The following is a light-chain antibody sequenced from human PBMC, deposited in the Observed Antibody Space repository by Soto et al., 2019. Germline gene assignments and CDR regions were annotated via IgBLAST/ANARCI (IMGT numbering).Light chain of an antibody. CDR1: SSDVGAYNF. CDR3: NSHGCSNPFYV. V-gene: IGLV2-8*01. Sequence: QSALTQPPSASGSPGQSVTICCTGTSSDVGAYNFVSWYQQHPGKAPKLMIYEVSKRPSGVPDRFSASKSGNTASLTVSGLQAEDVADYYCNSHGCSNPFYVFGTGTKVTVL. CDR2: EVS. J-gene: IGLJ1*01.